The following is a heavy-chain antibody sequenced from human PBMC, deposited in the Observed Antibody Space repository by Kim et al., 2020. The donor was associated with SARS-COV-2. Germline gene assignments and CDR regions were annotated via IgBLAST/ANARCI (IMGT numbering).Heavy chain of an antibody. D-gene: IGHD1-1*01. V-gene: IGHV3-23*01. Sequence: GGSLRLSCADSGFTFSSYSMTWVRQAPGKGLEWVSASGSTGNTHYADSVKGRFTISRDISKNTLFLQMNSLRAEDTAVYYCAKVTTPGTTRSFDYWGQGTLVTVSS. CDR2: SGSTGNT. CDR1: GFTFSSYS. J-gene: IGHJ4*02. CDR3: AKVTTPGTTRSFDY.